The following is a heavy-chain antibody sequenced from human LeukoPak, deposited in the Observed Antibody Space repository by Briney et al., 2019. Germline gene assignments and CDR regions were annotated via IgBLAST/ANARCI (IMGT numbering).Heavy chain of an antibody. CDR2: IYYSGST. D-gene: IGHD2-21*02. J-gene: IGHJ4*02. Sequence: PSETLSLTCTVSGGSISSGGYYWSWIRQHPGKGLEWIGYIYYSGSTYYNPSLKSRVTISVDTSKNQFSLKLSSVTAADTAVYYCATFALSADPKCGGDCYNYFDYWGQGTLVTVSS. CDR3: ATFALSADPKCGGDCYNYFDY. CDR1: GGSISSGGYY. V-gene: IGHV4-31*03.